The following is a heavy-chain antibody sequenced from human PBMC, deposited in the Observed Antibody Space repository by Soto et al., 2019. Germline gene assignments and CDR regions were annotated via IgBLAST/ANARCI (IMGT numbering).Heavy chain of an antibody. V-gene: IGHV1-2*02. CDR2: INPNNGVT. J-gene: IGHJ5*02. Sequence: QVQLVQSGAEGRKPGASVKVSCKASGYTFTGYYMNWVRQAPGQGLEWLGWINPNNGVTNYAQKFQGRVTMTRDTSISTAYMDLSSLRYDDTAVYFCARGALTVANWFDPWGQGTQVTVSS. D-gene: IGHD6-19*01. CDR1: GYTFTGYY. CDR3: ARGALTVANWFDP.